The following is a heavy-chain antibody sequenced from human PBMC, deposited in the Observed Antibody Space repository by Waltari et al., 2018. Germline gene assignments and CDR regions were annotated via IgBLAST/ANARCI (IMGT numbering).Heavy chain of an antibody. CDR2: ISYDGRNK. J-gene: IGHJ5*02. V-gene: IGHV3-30*04. D-gene: IGHD3-10*01. CDR1: GFTFSSYA. Sequence: QVQLVESGGGVVQPGRSLRLSCAASGFTFSSYAMHWVRQAPGKGLEGVAVISYDGRNKYDADSVKGRFTISRDNSKNTLYLQMNSLRAEDTAVYYCARGYGSEVTLPFDPWGQGTLVTVSS. CDR3: ARGYGSEVTLPFDP.